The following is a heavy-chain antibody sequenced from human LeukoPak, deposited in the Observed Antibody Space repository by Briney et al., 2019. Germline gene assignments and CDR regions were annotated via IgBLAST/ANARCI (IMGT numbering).Heavy chain of an antibody. V-gene: IGHV1-58*02. Sequence: SVKVSCKASGFTFTSSAMQRVRQARGQRLVWIGWIVVGSGNTNYAQKFQERVTITRDMSTSTAYMELSSLRSEDTAVYYCAAGDIAAAGTVPWGQGTLVTVSS. J-gene: IGHJ5*02. CDR3: AAGDIAAAGTVP. CDR2: IVVGSGNT. D-gene: IGHD6-13*01. CDR1: GFTFTSSA.